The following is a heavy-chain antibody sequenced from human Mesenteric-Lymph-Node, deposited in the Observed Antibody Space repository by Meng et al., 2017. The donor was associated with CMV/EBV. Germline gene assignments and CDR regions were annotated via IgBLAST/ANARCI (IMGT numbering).Heavy chain of an antibody. CDR1: GFTFSSYS. Sequence: GGSLRLSCAASGFTFSSYSMNWVRQAPGKGLEWVSSISSSSSYIYYADSEKGRFTISRDNAKNSLYLQMNSLRAEDTAVYYCARDGYCSSTSCAYQIWGQGTMVTVSS. J-gene: IGHJ3*02. CDR2: ISSSSSYI. D-gene: IGHD2-2*03. CDR3: ARDGYCSSTSCAYQI. V-gene: IGHV3-21*01.